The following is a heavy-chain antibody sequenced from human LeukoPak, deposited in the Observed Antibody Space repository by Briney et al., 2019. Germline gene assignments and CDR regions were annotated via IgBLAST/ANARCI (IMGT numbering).Heavy chain of an antibody. CDR1: GYTFTSYY. CDR2: INPSGGST. J-gene: IGHJ4*02. CDR3: ARTYSSSDEFDY. D-gene: IGHD6-13*01. Sequence: ASVKVSCKASGYTFTSYYIHWVRQAPGQGLEWMGIINPSGGSTTYAQKFQGRVAMTRDTSTSRVYMEVSSLRSEDTAVYYCARTYSSSDEFDYWSQGTLVTVSS. V-gene: IGHV1-46*01.